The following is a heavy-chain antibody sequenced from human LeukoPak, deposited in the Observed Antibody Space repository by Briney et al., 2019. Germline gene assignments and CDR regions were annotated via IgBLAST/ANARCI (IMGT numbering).Heavy chain of an antibody. J-gene: IGHJ3*02. V-gene: IGHV3-53*01. CDR2: IYSGGST. CDR3: ARGGVGSWHDAFDI. Sequence: PGGSLRLSCAASGFTVSSNYMSWVRQAPGKGLEWVSVIYSGGSTYYADSVKGRFTTSRDNSKNTLYLQMNSLRAEDTAVYYCARGGVGSWHDAFDIWGQGTMVTVSS. D-gene: IGHD6-13*01. CDR1: GFTVSSNY.